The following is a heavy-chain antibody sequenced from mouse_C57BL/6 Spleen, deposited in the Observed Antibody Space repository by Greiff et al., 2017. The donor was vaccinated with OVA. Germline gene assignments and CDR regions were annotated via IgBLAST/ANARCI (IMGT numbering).Heavy chain of an antibody. Sequence: EVMLVESGGGLVKPGGSLKLSCAASGFTFSDYGMHWVRQAPEKGLEWVAYISSGSSTIYYADTVKGRFTISRDNAKNTLFLQMTSLRSEDTAMYYCARSHYYGSSHAGYFDVWGTGTTVTVSS. J-gene: IGHJ1*03. CDR3: ARSHYYGSSHAGYFDV. CDR1: GFTFSDYG. D-gene: IGHD1-1*01. V-gene: IGHV5-17*01. CDR2: ISSGSSTI.